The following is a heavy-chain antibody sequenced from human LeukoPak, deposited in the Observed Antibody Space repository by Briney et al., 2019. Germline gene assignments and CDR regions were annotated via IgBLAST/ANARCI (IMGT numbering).Heavy chain of an antibody. J-gene: IGHJ3*02. V-gene: IGHV1-46*01. CDR3: ARRPSRYGAFDI. Sequence: ASVKVSCKASGYIFTSYYMHWVRQAPGQGLEWMGIINPSGGSTTYAQKFQGRVTMTRDTSTSTVYMELSSLRSEDTAVYYCARRPSRYGAFDIWGQGTMVTVSS. CDR1: GYIFTSYY. D-gene: IGHD4-17*01. CDR2: INPSGGST.